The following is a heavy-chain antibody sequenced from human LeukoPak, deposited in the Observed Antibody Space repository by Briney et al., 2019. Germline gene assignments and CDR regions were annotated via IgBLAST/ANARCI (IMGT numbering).Heavy chain of an antibody. CDR2: INHSGST. V-gene: IGHV4-34*01. CDR1: GGSFSGYY. Sequence: SETLSLTCAVYGGSFSGYYWSWIRQPPGKGLEWIGEINHSGSTNYIPSLKSRVTISVDTSKNQISLKLSSVTAADTAVYYCARGNLYYFDSSGYYFKFDYWGQGTLVTVSS. D-gene: IGHD3-22*01. J-gene: IGHJ4*02. CDR3: ARGNLYYFDSSGYYFKFDY.